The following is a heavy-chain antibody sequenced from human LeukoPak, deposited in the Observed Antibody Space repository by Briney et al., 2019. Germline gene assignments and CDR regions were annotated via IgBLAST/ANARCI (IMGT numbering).Heavy chain of an antibody. CDR1: GFTFSSYS. J-gene: IGHJ6*03. CDR2: ISSSSSYI. V-gene: IGHV3-21*01. Sequence: GGSLRLSCAASGFTFSSYSMNWVRQAPGKGLEWVSSISSSSSYIYYADSVKGRFTISRDNAKNSLYLQMNSLRAEDTALYYCAGPFRPLYYYYMDVWGKGTTVTVSS. CDR3: AGPFRPLYYYYMDV.